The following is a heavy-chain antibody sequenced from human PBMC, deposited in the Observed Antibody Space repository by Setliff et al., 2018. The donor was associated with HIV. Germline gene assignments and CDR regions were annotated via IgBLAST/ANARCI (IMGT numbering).Heavy chain of an antibody. D-gene: IGHD3-16*01. CDR1: GYSISSGYY. CDR2: IYHSGST. CDR3: ARRTIWGDAFDI. Sequence: PSETLSLTCAVSGYSISSGYYWGRIRQPPGKGLEWIGSIYHSGSTYNTPSLKSRVTISLDTSKNQFSLRLSSVTAADTAIYYCARRTIWGDAFDIWGQGTMVTVSS. V-gene: IGHV4-38-2*01. J-gene: IGHJ3*02.